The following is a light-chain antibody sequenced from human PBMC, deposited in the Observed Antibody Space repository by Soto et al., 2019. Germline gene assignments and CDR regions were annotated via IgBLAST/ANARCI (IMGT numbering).Light chain of an antibody. CDR2: GNS. V-gene: IGLV1-40*01. Sequence: QSVLTQPPSVSGAPGQRVTISCTGSSSNIGAGYDVHWYQQLPGTAPKLLISGNSNRPSGVPDRFSSSKSGTSASLAITGLQAEDEADYSCQSYDSSLSGWVFGGGTKLTVL. J-gene: IGLJ3*02. CDR3: QSYDSSLSGWV. CDR1: SSNIGAGYD.